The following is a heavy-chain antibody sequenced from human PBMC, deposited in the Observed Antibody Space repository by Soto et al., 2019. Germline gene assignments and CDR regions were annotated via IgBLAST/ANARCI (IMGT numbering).Heavy chain of an antibody. Sequence: EVQLLESGGGLVQPGGSLRISCAASGFTFSSYAMSWVRQTPGRGLEWVSAITGSGDDTFHADSVKGRFTISRDNSKNTLYLQMYTLGADDTAVYYCAKGSSSSRPYYSDFWGKGTLVTVSS. D-gene: IGHD2-2*01. CDR3: AKGSSSSRPYYSDF. V-gene: IGHV3-23*01. CDR2: ITGSGDDT. J-gene: IGHJ4*02. CDR1: GFTFSSYA.